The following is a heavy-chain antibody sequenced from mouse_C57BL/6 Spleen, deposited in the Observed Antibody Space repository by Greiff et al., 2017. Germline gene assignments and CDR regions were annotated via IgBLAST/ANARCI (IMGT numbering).Heavy chain of an antibody. Sequence: EVKLVESGGGLVKPGGSLKLSCAASGFTFSDYGMHWVRQAPEKGLEWVAYISSGSSTIYYADTVKGRFTISRDNAKNTLFLQMTSLRSEDTAMYYCARRMGSPYAMDYWGQGTSVTVSS. D-gene: IGHD1-1*01. J-gene: IGHJ4*01. CDR3: ARRMGSPYAMDY. V-gene: IGHV5-17*01. CDR2: ISSGSSTI. CDR1: GFTFSDYG.